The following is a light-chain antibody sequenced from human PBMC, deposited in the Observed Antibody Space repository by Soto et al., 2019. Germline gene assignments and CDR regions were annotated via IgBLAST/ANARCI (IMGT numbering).Light chain of an antibody. J-gene: IGKJ2*01. CDR1: QSTRTW. Sequence: DIQMTQSPSTLSASVGDRVTVTCRASQSTRTWLAWYQQKPGKAPNLLIYDASTLESGVLSRFSGSGSGTEFTLTISSLQPDDFATYYCQQYNSSPYTFGQGTKLEI. CDR2: DAS. CDR3: QQYNSSPYT. V-gene: IGKV1-5*01.